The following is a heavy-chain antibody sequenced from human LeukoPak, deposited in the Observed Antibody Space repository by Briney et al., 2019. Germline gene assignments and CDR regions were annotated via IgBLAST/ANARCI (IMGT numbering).Heavy chain of an antibody. Sequence: PGGSLRLSCAASGFTFSSYAMSWARQAPGKGLEWVSGISGSDRSTYYADSVKGRFTIPRDSSKNTLYLQMNSLRVEDTAVYYCAKDKFWSGFTFDYWGQGTLVTVSS. V-gene: IGHV3-23*01. D-gene: IGHD3-3*01. J-gene: IGHJ4*02. CDR2: ISGSDRST. CDR3: AKDKFWSGFTFDY. CDR1: GFTFSSYA.